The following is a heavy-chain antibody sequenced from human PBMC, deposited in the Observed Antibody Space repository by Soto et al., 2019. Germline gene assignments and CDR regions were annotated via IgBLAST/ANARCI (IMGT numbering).Heavy chain of an antibody. D-gene: IGHD4-17*01. V-gene: IGHV3-9*01. J-gene: IGHJ4*02. CDR3: AKEMKWGGMTTIHYFDS. CDR2: ISANGDTI. CDR1: GFTVDDYA. Sequence: EAQLVESGGGLEQPGRSLRLSCVASGFTVDDYAMHWVRQAPGKGLEWVSGISANGDTIDYADSVKGRFTISRDNAKNSLFLQMNSLRPEHTALYYCAKEMKWGGMTTIHYFDSWGQGTQVTVSS.